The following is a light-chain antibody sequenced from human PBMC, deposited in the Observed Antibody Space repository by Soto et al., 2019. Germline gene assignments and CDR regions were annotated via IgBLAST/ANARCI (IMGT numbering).Light chain of an antibody. CDR1: SSDVGGYNL. V-gene: IGLV2-23*02. Sequence: QSVLTQFASVSGSPGQSITISCTGTSSDVGGYNLVSWYQQHPDKAPKLIIFGVSKRPSGVSNRFSGSKSGNTASLTISGLQVEDEADYYCCSYAGGNTWVVFGGGTKLTVL. CDR2: GVS. J-gene: IGLJ2*01. CDR3: CSYAGGNTWVV.